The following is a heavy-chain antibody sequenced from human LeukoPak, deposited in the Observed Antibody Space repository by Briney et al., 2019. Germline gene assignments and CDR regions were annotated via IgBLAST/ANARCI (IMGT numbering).Heavy chain of an antibody. Sequence: GGSLRLSCAASGFTFSSYSMNWVRQAPGKGLEWVSSISSSSSYIYYADSVKGRFTISRDNAKNSLYLQMNSLRAEDTAVYYCAREAISGSGSYSFDYWGQGTLVTVSS. CDR1: GFTFSSYS. CDR2: ISSSSSYI. CDR3: AREAISGSGSYSFDY. V-gene: IGHV3-21*01. J-gene: IGHJ4*02. D-gene: IGHD3-10*01.